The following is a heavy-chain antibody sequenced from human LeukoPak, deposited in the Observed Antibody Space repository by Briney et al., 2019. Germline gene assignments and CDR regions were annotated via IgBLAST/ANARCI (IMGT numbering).Heavy chain of an antibody. CDR2: INHSGST. D-gene: IGHD6-13*01. J-gene: IGHJ1*01. CDR1: GGSFSGYY. Sequence: PSETLSLTCAVYGGSFSGYYWSWIRQPPGKGLEWIGEINHSGSTNYNPSLKSRVTISVDTSKNQFSLKLSSVTAADTAVYYCAREGHYSSSLYKYFQHWGRGTLVTVSS. CDR3: AREGHYSSSLYKYFQH. V-gene: IGHV4-34*01.